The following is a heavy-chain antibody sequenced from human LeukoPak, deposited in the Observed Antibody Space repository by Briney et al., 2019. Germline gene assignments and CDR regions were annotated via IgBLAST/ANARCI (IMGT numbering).Heavy chain of an antibody. J-gene: IGHJ4*02. V-gene: IGHV4-59*08. Sequence: SETLSLTCTVSGGSMSPYHWGWIRQPPGKGLEWTGYIYYSGSTNYNPSLNSRVTISVDTSKNQFSLRLSSVTAADTAIYYCSRAVSGRFDYWGQGTLVTVSS. D-gene: IGHD6-19*01. CDR1: GGSMSPYH. CDR2: IYYSGST. CDR3: SRAVSGRFDY.